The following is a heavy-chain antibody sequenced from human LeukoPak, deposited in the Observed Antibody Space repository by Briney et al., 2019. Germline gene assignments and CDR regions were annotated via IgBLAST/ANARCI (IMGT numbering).Heavy chain of an antibody. V-gene: IGHV1-2*02. D-gene: IGHD3-22*01. Sequence: ASVKVSCKASGYTFTGYYMHWVRQAPGQGLEWMGWINPNSGGTNYAQKFQGGVTMTRDTSISTAYMELSRLRSDDTAVYYCARGDAANYYDSSGYSSLDYWGQGTLVTVSS. CDR1: GYTFTGYY. J-gene: IGHJ4*02. CDR3: ARGDAANYYDSSGYSSLDY. CDR2: INPNSGGT.